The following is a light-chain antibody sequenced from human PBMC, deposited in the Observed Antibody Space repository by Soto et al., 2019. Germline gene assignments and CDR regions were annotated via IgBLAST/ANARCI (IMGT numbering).Light chain of an antibody. CDR1: SSNIGAGYD. CDR2: GNS. CDR3: QSYDSSLSGYD. J-gene: IGLJ1*01. Sequence: QLVLTQPPSVSGAPGQRVTISCTGSSSNIGAGYDVHWYQQLPGTAPKLLIYGNSNRPSGVPDRFSGSKSGTSASLAITGLQAEDEADYYCQSYDSSLSGYDFGTGTKVTVL. V-gene: IGLV1-40*01.